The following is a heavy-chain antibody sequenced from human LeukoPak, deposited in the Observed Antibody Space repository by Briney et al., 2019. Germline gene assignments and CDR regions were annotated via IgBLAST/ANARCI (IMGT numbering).Heavy chain of an antibody. J-gene: IGHJ4*02. Sequence: GGSLRLSCAASGFTFDDYAMHWVRQAPGKGLEWVSGISWNSGSIGYADSVKGRFTISRDNAKNSLYLQMNSLRAEDTALYYCAKDTTAAAAPPFFDYWGQGTLVTVSS. CDR2: ISWNSGSI. V-gene: IGHV3-9*01. D-gene: IGHD6-13*01. CDR1: GFTFDDYA. CDR3: AKDTTAAAAPPFFDY.